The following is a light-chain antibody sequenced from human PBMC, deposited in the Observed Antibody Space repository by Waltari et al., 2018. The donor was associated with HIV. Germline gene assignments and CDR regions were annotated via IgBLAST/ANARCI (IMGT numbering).Light chain of an antibody. Sequence: QSVLTQPPSLSGAPGQRVTISCTGSNSTIGAGYAVHLYQQVPGTAPKLLIYGNNNRPSGVPERFSGAKSDTSASLAITGLQAEDEADYYCQSWDDSLSGYVFGTGSKVTVL. CDR3: QSWDDSLSGYV. J-gene: IGLJ1*01. CDR2: GNN. V-gene: IGLV1-40*01. CDR1: NSTIGAGYA.